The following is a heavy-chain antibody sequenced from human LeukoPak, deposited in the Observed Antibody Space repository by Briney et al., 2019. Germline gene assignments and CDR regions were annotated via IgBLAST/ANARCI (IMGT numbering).Heavy chain of an antibody. CDR3: ARALYSSGWYYFDY. V-gene: IGHV3-33*01. D-gene: IGHD6-19*01. J-gene: IGHJ4*02. CDR2: IWYDGSNK. CDR1: GFTFSSYG. Sequence: GGSLRLSCAASGFTFSSYGMHWVRQAPGKGLEWVAVIWYDGSNKYYADSVKGRFTISRNNSKNTLYLQMNSLRAEDTAVYYCARALYSSGWYYFDYWGQGTLVTVSS.